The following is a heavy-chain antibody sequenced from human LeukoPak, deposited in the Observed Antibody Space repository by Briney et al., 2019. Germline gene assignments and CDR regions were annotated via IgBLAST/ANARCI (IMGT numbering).Heavy chain of an antibody. V-gene: IGHV3-74*01. D-gene: IGHD1-26*01. CDR1: GFTFSSDW. CDR3: VSSYDYYYYGLDV. CDR2: INSDGSST. Sequence: GGSLRLSCAASGFTFSSDWTHWVRHAPGKGLVWVSHINSDGSSTSYADSGKGRFTISRDHANNTLYLQMNSLRAEDTAVYYCVSSYDYYYYGLDVGGQGTTLTVSS. J-gene: IGHJ6*02.